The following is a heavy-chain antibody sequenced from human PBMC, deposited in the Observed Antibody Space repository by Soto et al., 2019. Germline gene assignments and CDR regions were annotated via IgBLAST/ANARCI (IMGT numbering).Heavy chain of an antibody. Sequence: SVKVSCKASGGTFSSYAISWVRQAPGQGLEWMGGIIPIFGTANYAQKFQGRVTITADESTSTAYMELSSLRSEDTAVYYCARVSDFWSGPFDYWGQGTLVTVSS. D-gene: IGHD3-3*01. J-gene: IGHJ4*02. V-gene: IGHV1-69*13. CDR3: ARVSDFWSGPFDY. CDR2: IIPIFGTA. CDR1: GGTFSSYA.